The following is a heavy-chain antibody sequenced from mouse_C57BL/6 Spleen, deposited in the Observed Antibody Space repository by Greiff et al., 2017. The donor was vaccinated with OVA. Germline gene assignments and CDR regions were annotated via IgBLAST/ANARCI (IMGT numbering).Heavy chain of an antibody. CDR2: INPGSGGT. V-gene: IGHV1-54*01. CDR1: GYAFTNYL. D-gene: IGHD1-1*01. Sequence: QVQLQQSGAELVRPGTSVKVSCKASGYAFTNYLIEWVKQRPGQGLEWIGVINPGSGGTNYNEKFKGKATLTADKSSSTAYMQLGSLTSEDSAVYFCATNYYYGRSGADWGQGTLVTVSA. J-gene: IGHJ3*01. CDR3: ATNYYYGRSGAD.